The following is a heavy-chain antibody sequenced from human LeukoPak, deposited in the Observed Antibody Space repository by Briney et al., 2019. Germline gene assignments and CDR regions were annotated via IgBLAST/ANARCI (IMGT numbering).Heavy chain of an antibody. V-gene: IGHV3-30-3*01. CDR1: GFTFSSHW. D-gene: IGHD3-22*01. CDR2: ISYDGSNK. CDR3: ARVLNYYDSSGYYFSY. Sequence: GGSLRLSCAASGFTFSSHWMHWVRQAPGKGLEWVAVISYDGSNKYYADSVKGRFTISRDNSKNTLYLQMNSLRAEDTAVYYCARVLNYYDSSGYYFSYWGQGTLVTVSS. J-gene: IGHJ4*02.